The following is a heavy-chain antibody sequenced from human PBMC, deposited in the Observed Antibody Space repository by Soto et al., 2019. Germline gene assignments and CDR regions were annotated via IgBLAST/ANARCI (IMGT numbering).Heavy chain of an antibody. CDR1: GFTFSSYA. CDR2: ISGSGGST. J-gene: IGHJ4*02. Sequence: PGGSLRLSCAASGFTFSSYAMSWVRQAPGKGLEWVSAISGSGGSTYYADSVKGRFTISRDNSKNTLYLQMNSLRAEDTAVYYCARGPFEWELLSLFDYWGRGTLVTVSS. V-gene: IGHV3-23*01. D-gene: IGHD1-26*01. CDR3: ARGPFEWELLSLFDY.